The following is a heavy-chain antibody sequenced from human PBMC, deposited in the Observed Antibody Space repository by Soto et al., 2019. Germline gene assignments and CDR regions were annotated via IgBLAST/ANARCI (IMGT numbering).Heavy chain of an antibody. CDR3: AKGSRPIAVADWFDP. Sequence: PVGSLRLSCAASGFTFDDYTMHWVRQAPGKGLEWVSLISWDGGSTYYADSVKGRFTISRDNSKNSLYLQMNSLRTEDTALYYCAKGSRPIAVADWFDPWGQGTLVTVSS. CDR1: GFTFDDYT. CDR2: ISWDGGST. D-gene: IGHD6-19*01. V-gene: IGHV3-43*01. J-gene: IGHJ5*02.